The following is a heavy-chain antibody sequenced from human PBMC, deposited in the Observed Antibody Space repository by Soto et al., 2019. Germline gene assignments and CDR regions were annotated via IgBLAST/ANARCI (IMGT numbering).Heavy chain of an antibody. D-gene: IGHD3-10*01. J-gene: IGHJ4*02. CDR1: GGSISSYY. Sequence: LSLTCTVSGGSISSYYWSWIRQPPGKGLEWIGYIYYSGSTNYNPSLKSRVTISVDTSKNQFSLKLTSVTAADTAVYYCASGYGSGTFDYWGQGTLVTVSS. CDR2: IYYSGST. CDR3: ASGYGSGTFDY. V-gene: IGHV4-59*08.